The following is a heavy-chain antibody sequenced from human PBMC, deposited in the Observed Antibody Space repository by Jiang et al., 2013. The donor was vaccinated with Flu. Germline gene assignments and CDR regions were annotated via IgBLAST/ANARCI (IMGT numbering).Heavy chain of an antibody. Sequence: LLKPSETLSLTCAVYGDSFSGFSWSWIRQSPXKGLEWIGQVHHPGGSTDYNPSLKSRVTISADTSKNQFSLQLTSVTAADTAVYYCARGLAVFGVVILDHWGQGTRVTVSP. D-gene: IGHD3-3*01. J-gene: IGHJ4*02. CDR1: GDSFSGFS. V-gene: IGHV4-34*01. CDR2: VHHPGGST. CDR3: ARGLAVFGVVILDH.